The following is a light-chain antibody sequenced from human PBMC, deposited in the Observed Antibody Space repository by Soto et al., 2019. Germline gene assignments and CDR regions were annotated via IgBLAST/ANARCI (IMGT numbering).Light chain of an antibody. V-gene: IGKV2-28*01. CDR2: LGS. CDR3: MQGLQIPLT. CDR1: QSLLHSSGHNF. Sequence: DIVMPQSPLSLPVTPGEPASISCRSSQSLLHSSGHNFLDWYLQKPGQSPQLLIYLGSNRASGVPDRFSGSGSGTDFTLKISRVEAEDVGVYYCMQGLQIPLTFGQGTKLEIK. J-gene: IGKJ2*01.